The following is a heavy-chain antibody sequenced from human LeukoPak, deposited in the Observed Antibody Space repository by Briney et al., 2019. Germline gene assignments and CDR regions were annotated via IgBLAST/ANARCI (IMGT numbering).Heavy chain of an antibody. J-gene: IGHJ6*02. CDR2: INHSGST. V-gene: IGHV4-34*01. CDR3: ARASSTSYYYYGMDV. D-gene: IGHD2-2*01. CDR1: GGSFSGYY. Sequence: SETLSLTCAVYGGSFSGYYWSWIRQPPGKGLEWIGEINHSGSTNYNPSLKSRVTISVDTSKNQFSLKLSSVTAADTAVYYCARASSTSYYYYGMDVWGQGTTVTVSS.